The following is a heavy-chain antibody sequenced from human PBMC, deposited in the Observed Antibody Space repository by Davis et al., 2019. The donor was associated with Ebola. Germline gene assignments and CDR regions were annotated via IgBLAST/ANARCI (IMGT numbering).Heavy chain of an antibody. D-gene: IGHD4-17*01. CDR2: IYRGGST. CDR1: GFTFSSYA. V-gene: IGHV3-53*01. CDR3: ARAEDDYGEYPDALDI. J-gene: IGHJ3*02. Sequence: GGSLRLSCAASGFTFSSYAMSWVRQAPGKGLEWVAVIYRGGSTYYADSVKGRFTISRDSSKNTVYLQMSSLRAEDTAIYYCARAEDDYGEYPDALDIWGQGTLVTVSS.